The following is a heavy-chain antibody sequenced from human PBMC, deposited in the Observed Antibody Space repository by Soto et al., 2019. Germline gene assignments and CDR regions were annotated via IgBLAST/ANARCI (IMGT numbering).Heavy chain of an antibody. CDR3: ARASAGAPNYFDY. Sequence: XVKVSCRASGYTFTGYYMHRVRQAPGQGLEWMGWINPNSGGTNYAQKFQGWVTMTRDTSISTAYMELSRLRSDDTAVYYCARASAGAPNYFDYWGQGTRVTVSS. CDR2: INPNSGGT. V-gene: IGHV1-2*04. CDR1: GYTFTGYY. D-gene: IGHD1-26*01. J-gene: IGHJ4*02.